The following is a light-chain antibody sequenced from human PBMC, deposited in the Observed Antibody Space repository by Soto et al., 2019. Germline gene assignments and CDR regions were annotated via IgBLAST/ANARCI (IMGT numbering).Light chain of an antibody. Sequence: DIQMTQSPPSLSASIGDTVTITCRASQGIRNSLAWYQQKPGKVPDLLIYAASTLHSGVPSHFSGSGSWTDVTLTISMLQPEEFATYYSQAYYRPPFTFGPGSKVDIK. CDR3: QAYYRPPFT. CDR1: QGIRNS. CDR2: AAS. V-gene: IGKV1-27*01. J-gene: IGKJ3*01.